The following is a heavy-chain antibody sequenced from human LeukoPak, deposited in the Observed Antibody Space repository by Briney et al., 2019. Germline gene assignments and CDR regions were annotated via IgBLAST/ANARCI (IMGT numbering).Heavy chain of an antibody. J-gene: IGHJ4*02. V-gene: IGHV1-3*01. CDR1: GYTFTSYA. CDR2: INAGNGNT. CDR3: ARGAKSAGPYYFDY. D-gene: IGHD6-19*01. Sequence: ASVKVSCKASGYTFTSYAMHWVRQAPGQRLEWMGWINAGNGNTKYSQKFQGRVTITWDTSASTAYMELSSLRSEDTAVYYCARGAKSAGPYYFDYWGQGTLVTVSS.